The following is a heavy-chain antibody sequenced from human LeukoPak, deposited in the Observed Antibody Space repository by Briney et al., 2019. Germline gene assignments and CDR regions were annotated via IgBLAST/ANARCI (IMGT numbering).Heavy chain of an antibody. D-gene: IGHD3-3*01. CDR3: TTDTPLRFLGYYFDY. J-gene: IGHJ4*02. CDR2: IKSKTDGGTT. Sequence: GGSLRLSCAASGFTFSSYSMNWVRQAPGKGLEWVGRIKSKTDGGTTDYAAPVKGRFTISRDDSKNTLYLQMNSLKTEDTAVYYCTTDTPLRFLGYYFDYWGQGTLVTVSS. CDR1: GFTFSSYS. V-gene: IGHV3-15*01.